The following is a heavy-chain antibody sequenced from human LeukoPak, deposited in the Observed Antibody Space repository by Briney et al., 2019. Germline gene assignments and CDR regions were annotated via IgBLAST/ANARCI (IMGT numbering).Heavy chain of an antibody. CDR2: IKQDGSEK. J-gene: IGHJ4*02. CDR3: ASPHDYGDRFDY. D-gene: IGHD4-17*01. CDR1: GFTFSSYW. Sequence: GGSQRLSCAASGFTFSSYWMSWVRQAPGKGLEWVANIKQDGSEKYYVDSVKGRFTISRDNAKNSLYLQMNSLRAEDTAVYYCASPHDYGDRFDYWGQGTLVTVSS. V-gene: IGHV3-7*01.